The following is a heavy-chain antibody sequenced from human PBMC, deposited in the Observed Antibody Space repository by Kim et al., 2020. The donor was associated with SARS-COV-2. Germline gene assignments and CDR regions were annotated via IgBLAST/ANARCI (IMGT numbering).Heavy chain of an antibody. CDR3: ARAHTYYDILTGYYMYYFDY. Sequence: GGSLRLSCAASGFTFSSYWMHWVRQAPGKGLVWVSRINSDGSSTSYADSVKGRFTISRDNAKNTLYLQMNSLRAEDTAVYYCARAHTYYDILTGYYMYYFDYWGQGTLVTVSS. D-gene: IGHD3-9*01. CDR1: GFTFSSYW. V-gene: IGHV3-74*01. J-gene: IGHJ4*02. CDR2: INSDGSST.